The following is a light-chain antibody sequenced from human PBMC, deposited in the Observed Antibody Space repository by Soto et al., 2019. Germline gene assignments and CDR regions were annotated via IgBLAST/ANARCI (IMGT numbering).Light chain of an antibody. CDR3: QQYNTYPWT. CDR1: QTISTW. J-gene: IGKJ1*01. CDR2: DAS. V-gene: IGKV1-5*01. Sequence: GDRVTITCRASQTISTWMAWYQQKPGKAPKLLVYDASTLESGVPSRFSGSGSGTEFTLTISSLQSGDFATYYCQQYNTYPWTFGQGTKVDI.